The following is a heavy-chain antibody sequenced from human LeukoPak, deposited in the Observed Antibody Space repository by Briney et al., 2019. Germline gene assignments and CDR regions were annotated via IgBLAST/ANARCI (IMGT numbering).Heavy chain of an antibody. CDR2: IYSGGST. CDR1: GFTVSSNY. CDR3: VRESIRGTRDFDY. V-gene: IGHV3-66*01. J-gene: IGHJ4*02. D-gene: IGHD2-21*01. Sequence: GGSLRLSCAASGFTVSSNYMSWVRQAPGKGLEWVSVIYSGGSTYYADSVKGRFTISRDNSKNTLYLQMNSLRAEDTAMYYCVRESIRGTRDFDYWGQGTLVTVSS.